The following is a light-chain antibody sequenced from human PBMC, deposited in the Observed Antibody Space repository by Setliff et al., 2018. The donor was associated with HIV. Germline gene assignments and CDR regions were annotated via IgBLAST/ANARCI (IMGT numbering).Light chain of an antibody. Sequence: QSALTQPASVSGSPGQSISISCSGSHTDIGAYNYVSWYQQHPGKVPRLLIYEVSHRPSGVSDRISGAKSGNTASLFISGLQAEDEATYYCSSYSTSNTLVLFGGGTKVTV. J-gene: IGLJ2*01. CDR1: HTDIGAYNY. CDR2: EVS. V-gene: IGLV2-14*03. CDR3: SSYSTSNTLVL.